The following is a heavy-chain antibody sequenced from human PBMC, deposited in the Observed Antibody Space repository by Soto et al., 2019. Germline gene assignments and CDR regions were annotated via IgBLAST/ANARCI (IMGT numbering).Heavy chain of an antibody. CDR3: ARDFGYCSGGSCYAVLPDAFDI. J-gene: IGHJ3*02. V-gene: IGHV1-18*01. CDR2: INAGNGNT. Sequence: ASVKVSCKASGYTFTSYGISWVRQAPGQGLEWMGWINAGNGNTKYSQKFQGRVTITRDTSASTAYMELSSLRSEDTAVYYCARDFGYCSGGSCYAVLPDAFDIWGQGTMVTVSS. CDR1: GYTFTSYG. D-gene: IGHD2-15*01.